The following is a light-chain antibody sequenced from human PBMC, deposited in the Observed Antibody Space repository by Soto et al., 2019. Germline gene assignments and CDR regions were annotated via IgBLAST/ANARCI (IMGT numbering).Light chain of an antibody. Sequence: QSALTQPPSASGSPGQSVTISCTGTSSDVGGYNYVSWYQQRPDKVPKLMVYEVNKRPSGVPDRFSGSKSGNTASLTVSGLQAEDEADYYCTSYAGGNNVFGTGTKLTVL. CDR1: SSDVGGYNY. CDR2: EVN. V-gene: IGLV2-8*01. J-gene: IGLJ1*01. CDR3: TSYAGGNNV.